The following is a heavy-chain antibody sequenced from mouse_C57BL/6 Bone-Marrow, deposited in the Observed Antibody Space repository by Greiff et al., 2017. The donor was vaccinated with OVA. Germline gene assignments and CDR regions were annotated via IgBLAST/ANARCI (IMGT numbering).Heavy chain of an antibody. D-gene: IGHD1-1*01. V-gene: IGHV1-64*01. CDR2: IRPNSGSP. Sequence: QVQLQQPGAELVKPGASVKLSCTASGYTFTSYWMHWVQQRPGQGLEWIGMIRPNSGSPNYNEKFKRKATLTVDKSSSTTYMQLSILTSEDSAVYYCARSSDDCGSSGWYVDVWGTGTTVTVSS. CDR3: ARSSDDCGSSGWYVDV. CDR1: GYTFTSYW. J-gene: IGHJ1*03.